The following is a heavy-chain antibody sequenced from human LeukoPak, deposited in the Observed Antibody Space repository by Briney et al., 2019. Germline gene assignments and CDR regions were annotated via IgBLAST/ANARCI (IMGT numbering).Heavy chain of an antibody. CDR2: MNPNSGNT. V-gene: IGHV1-8*01. D-gene: IGHD3-16*01. J-gene: IGHJ6*02. Sequence: ASVKVSCKASGYTFTSYDINWVRQATGQGLEWMGWMNPNSGNTGYAQKFQGRVTMTRNTSISTAYMELSSLRSEDTAVYYCARIRGEPHYYYYCGMDVWGQGTTVTVSS. CDR3: ARIRGEPHYYYYCGMDV. CDR1: GYTFTSYD.